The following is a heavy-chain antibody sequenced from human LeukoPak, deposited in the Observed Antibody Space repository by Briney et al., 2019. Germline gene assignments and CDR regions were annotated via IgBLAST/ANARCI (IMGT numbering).Heavy chain of an antibody. CDR1: GFTFDDYA. V-gene: IGHV3-9*01. Sequence: GGSLRLSCAAPGFTFDDYAMHWVRHAPGKGLEWVSGISWNSGSIGYADSVKGRFTISRDNAKNSLYLQINSLRAEDTAVYYCARSSYSSSSSVWGQGTMVTVSS. CDR2: ISWNSGSI. J-gene: IGHJ3*01. CDR3: ARSSYSSSSSV. D-gene: IGHD6-6*01.